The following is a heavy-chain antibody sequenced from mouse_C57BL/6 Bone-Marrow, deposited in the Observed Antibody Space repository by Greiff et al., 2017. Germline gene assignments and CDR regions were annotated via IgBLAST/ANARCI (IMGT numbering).Heavy chain of an antibody. CDR3: ARHGLSNS. V-gene: IGHV5-9*01. Sequence: EVHLVESGGGLVKPGGSLKLSCAASGFTFSSYTMSWVRQTPEKRLEWVATISGGGGNTYYPDSVKGRFTISRDNAKNTLYLQMSSLRSEDTALYYCARHGLSNSWGQGTSVTVSS. J-gene: IGHJ4*01. CDR2: ISGGGGNT. CDR1: GFTFSSYT. D-gene: IGHD3-1*01.